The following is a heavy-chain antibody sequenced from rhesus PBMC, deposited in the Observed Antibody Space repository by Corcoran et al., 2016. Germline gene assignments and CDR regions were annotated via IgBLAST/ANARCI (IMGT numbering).Heavy chain of an antibody. CDR2: IRRGGSP. J-gene: IGHJ2*01. CDR1: GGSVSGYW. Sequence: QVQLQQWGEGLVKPSETLSLTCAVYGGSVSGYWWGWIRSPPGKGLEWVGCIRRGGSPHYNPSLKSRVTISKDTSKNQFSLKLSSVTAADTAVYYCTRTVSSWPPDNFDYWGPGTPITISS. CDR3: TRTVSSWPPDNFDY. D-gene: IGHD6-13*01. V-gene: IGHV4-165*01.